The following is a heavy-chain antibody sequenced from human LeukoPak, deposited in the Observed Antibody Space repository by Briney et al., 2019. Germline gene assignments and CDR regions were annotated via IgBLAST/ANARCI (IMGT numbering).Heavy chain of an antibody. CDR1: GFTFSSYA. CDR3: AKDHRVGQLLLLP. D-gene: IGHD2-15*01. CDR2: ISGGGGGT. J-gene: IGHJ5*02. V-gene: IGHV3-23*01. Sequence: GGSLRLSCAASGFTFSSYAMTWVRQAPGMGLEWVSTISGGGGGTYYADSVKGRFTISRDNSKNTLYLQMNNLRAEDTAVYYCAKDHRVGQLLLLPWGQGTLVTVSS.